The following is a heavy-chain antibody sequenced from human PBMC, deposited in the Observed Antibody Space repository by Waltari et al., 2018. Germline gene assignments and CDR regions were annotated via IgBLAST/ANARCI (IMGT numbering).Heavy chain of an antibody. Sequence: EVQRLESGGGWVQPGGSLRLSCAASGFTFSSHAMSGVRQAQGKGLEWVSAISGSGGSTYYADSVKGRFTISRDNSKNTLYLQMNSLRAEDTAVYYCAKSSTYYGATYYFDYWGQGTLVTVSS. CDR2: ISGSGGST. J-gene: IGHJ4*02. V-gene: IGHV3-23*01. CDR1: GFTFSSHA. CDR3: AKSSTYYGATYYFDY. D-gene: IGHD3-3*01.